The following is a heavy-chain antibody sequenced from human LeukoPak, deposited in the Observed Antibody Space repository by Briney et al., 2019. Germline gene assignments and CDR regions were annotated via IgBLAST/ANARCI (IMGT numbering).Heavy chain of an antibody. CDR3: AAGAQLPIDY. Sequence: VASVKVSCKASGYTFTNYGISWVRQAPGQGLEWMGGFDLEDGERVHAQKLQGRLTMTEDTSTDTAYMELSSLRSEDTATYYCAAGAQLPIDYWGQGTLVTVSS. J-gene: IGHJ4*02. V-gene: IGHV1-24*01. D-gene: IGHD1-1*01. CDR2: FDLEDGER. CDR1: GYTFTNYG.